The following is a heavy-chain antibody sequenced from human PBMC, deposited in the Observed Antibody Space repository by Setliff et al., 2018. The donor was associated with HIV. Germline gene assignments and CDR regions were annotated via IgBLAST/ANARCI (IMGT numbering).Heavy chain of an antibody. D-gene: IGHD3-3*01. CDR1: GYTFTGYY. CDR2: INPNSGVT. V-gene: IGHV1-2*04. J-gene: IGHJ4*02. CDR3: ARARRPGYNFWSGYFGEFDY. Sequence: ASVKVSCKTSGYTFTGYYMHWVRQAPGQGLAWMGWINPNSGVTNYAQKFLGWVTMTRDTSINTVYMELSRLRSDDTAVYYCARARRPGYNFWSGYFGEFDYWGQGTLVTVSS.